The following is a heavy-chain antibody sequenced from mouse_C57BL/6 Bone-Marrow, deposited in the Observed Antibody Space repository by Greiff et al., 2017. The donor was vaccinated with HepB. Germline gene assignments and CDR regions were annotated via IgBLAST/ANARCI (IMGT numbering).Heavy chain of an antibody. D-gene: IGHD2-4*01. CDR2: IDPRSGNT. CDR3: AREDYDGDYFDY. CDR1: GYTFTSYG. V-gene: IGHV1-81*01. J-gene: IGHJ2*01. Sequence: LEESGAELARPGASVKLSCKASGYTFTSYGISWVKQRTGQGLEWIGEIDPRSGNTYYNEKFKGKATLTADKSSSTAYMELRSLTSEDSAFYCCAREDYDGDYFDYWGQGTTLTVSS.